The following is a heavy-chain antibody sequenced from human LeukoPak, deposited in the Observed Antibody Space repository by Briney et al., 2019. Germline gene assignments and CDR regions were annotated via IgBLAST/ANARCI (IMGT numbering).Heavy chain of an antibody. J-gene: IGHJ5*02. V-gene: IGHV4-4*07. CDR3: ARQDHQDHGDPNWFDP. CDR2: IYTSGST. D-gene: IGHD4-17*01. Sequence: SETLSLTCTVSGGSISSYYWSWIRQPAGKGLEWIGRIYTSGSTNYNPSLKSRVTISVDTSKNQFSLKLTSVTAADTSVYYCARQDHQDHGDPNWFDPWGQGTLVTVSS. CDR1: GGSISSYY.